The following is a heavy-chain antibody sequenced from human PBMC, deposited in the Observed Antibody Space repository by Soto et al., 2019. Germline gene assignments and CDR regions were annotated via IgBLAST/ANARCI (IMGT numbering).Heavy chain of an antibody. CDR1: GGSVSSGTYF. D-gene: IGHD6-6*01. J-gene: IGHJ4*02. V-gene: IGHV4-61*01. CDR3: ARDVATAARRIDY. CDR2: VYYSGSP. Sequence: SETLSLTCTVSGGSVSSGTYFWSWIRQPPGKGLEWIGYVYYSGSPTYNPSLKSRVTISVDTSKNQFSLKLSSVTAADTAVYYCARDVATAARRIDYWGQGTLVTVSS.